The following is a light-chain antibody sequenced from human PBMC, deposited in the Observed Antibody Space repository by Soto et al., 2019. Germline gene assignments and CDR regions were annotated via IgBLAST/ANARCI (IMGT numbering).Light chain of an antibody. V-gene: IGKV1-39*01. CDR3: QQSYSTPWA. J-gene: IGKJ1*01. CDR1: QSISSY. Sequence: DIQMTQSPSSLSASVGDRVTITCRASQSISSYLNWYQQKPGKAPKLLIYAASSLQSGVPSRFSGSGSGTDFTLTISSPQPEDCATYYCQQSYSTPWAFGQGTKVDIK. CDR2: AAS.